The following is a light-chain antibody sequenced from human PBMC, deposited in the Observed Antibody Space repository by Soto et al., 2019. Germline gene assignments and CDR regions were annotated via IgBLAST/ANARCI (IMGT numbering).Light chain of an antibody. CDR1: QSVSSNY. J-gene: IGKJ1*01. CDR3: QRYGSSPRT. Sequence: EIGLTQSPGTLSLSPGERATLSCRASQSVSSNYLAWYQQKPGQAPRLLIYGASSRATGIPDRFSGSGSGPDFTLTISGLEPEDFAVYYCQRYGSSPRTFGQGTKVEI. CDR2: GAS. V-gene: IGKV3-20*01.